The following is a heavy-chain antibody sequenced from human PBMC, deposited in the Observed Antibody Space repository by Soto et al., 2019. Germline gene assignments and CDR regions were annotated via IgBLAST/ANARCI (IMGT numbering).Heavy chain of an antibody. V-gene: IGHV4-61*01. CDR3: ARLKTGDVLNQYAY. J-gene: IGHJ4*02. CDR1: GGSVSSGTYY. Sequence: SETLSLTCTVSGGSVSSGTYYWNWIRQPPRKGLEWIGFVYYSGRTNYNPSLKSRVTISEDTSKNQLSLKVSSVTAADTAVYYCARLKTGDVLNQYAYWTQGSLVIGSS. D-gene: IGHD2-8*02. CDR2: VYYSGRT.